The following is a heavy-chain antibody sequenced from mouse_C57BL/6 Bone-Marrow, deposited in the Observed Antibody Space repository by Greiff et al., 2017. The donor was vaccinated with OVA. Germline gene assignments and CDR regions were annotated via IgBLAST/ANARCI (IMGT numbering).Heavy chain of an antibody. CDR2: INPSTGGT. D-gene: IGHD2-5*01. V-gene: IGHV1-42*01. CDR3: ARNEYSNYEDYAMDY. Sequence: DVQLQESGPELVKPGASVKISCKASGYSFTGYYMNWVKQSPEKSLEWIGEINPSTGGTTYNQKFKAKATLTVDKSSSTAYMQLKSLTSEDSAVYYCARNEYSNYEDYAMDYWGQGTSVTVSS. J-gene: IGHJ4*01. CDR1: GYSFTGYY.